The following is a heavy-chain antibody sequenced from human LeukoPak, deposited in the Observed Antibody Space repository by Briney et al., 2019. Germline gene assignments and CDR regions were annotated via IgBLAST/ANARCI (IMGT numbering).Heavy chain of an antibody. CDR2: ISSSTSYI. CDR1: GFTFSSYT. D-gene: IGHD3-10*01. CDR3: ARGSYGSGSYYNMDV. J-gene: IGHJ6*03. Sequence: PGGSLRLSCAASGFTFSSYTMNWVRHAPGKGLEWVSCISSSTSYIYYTDSVKGRFTISRDNAKNSLYLQMNSLTVEDTAVYYCARGSYGSGSYYNMDVWGKGTTVTVSS. V-gene: IGHV3-21*01.